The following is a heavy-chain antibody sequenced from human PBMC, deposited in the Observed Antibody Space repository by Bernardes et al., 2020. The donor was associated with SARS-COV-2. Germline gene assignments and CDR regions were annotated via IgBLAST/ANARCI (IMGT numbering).Heavy chain of an antibody. Sequence: SESLSLTCTVYGWSFSHYHLAWIRQSPGKGLEWIGDVNHSGSTNYNQSLTSRVTMSMDTSTRQVSLKLTSVTAVETAVYFCARGPQALIIVALFDSWGQGTLVTVAS. CDR1: GWSFSHYH. CDR3: ARGPQALIIVALFDS. V-gene: IGHV4-34*01. CDR2: VNHSGST. D-gene: IGHD5-12*01. J-gene: IGHJ4*02.